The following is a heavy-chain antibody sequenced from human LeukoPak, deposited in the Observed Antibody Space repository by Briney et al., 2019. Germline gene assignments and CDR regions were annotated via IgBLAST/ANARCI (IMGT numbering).Heavy chain of an antibody. J-gene: IGHJ4*02. V-gene: IGHV3-30-3*01. D-gene: IGHD3-22*01. CDR2: ISYDGSNK. CDR1: GFTFSSYA. CDR3: ARADGGYHDY. Sequence: GSLRLSCAASGFTFSSYAMHWVRQAPGKGLEWVAVISYDGSNKYYADSVKGRFTISRDNSKNTLYLQMNSLRAEDTAVYYCARADGGYHDYWGQGTLVTVSS.